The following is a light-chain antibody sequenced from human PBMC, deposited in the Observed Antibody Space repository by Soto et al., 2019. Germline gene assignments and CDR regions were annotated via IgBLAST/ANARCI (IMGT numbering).Light chain of an antibody. J-gene: IGKJ2*01. CDR1: QSISSS. V-gene: IGKV1-39*01. CDR3: QQSYSTPPET. CDR2: TAS. Sequence: DIQMTQSPSSLSASVGDRVTITCRASQSISSSLNWYQQKPGKAPKLLIYTASSLQSGVPSRFSGSGSGTAFTLTISSLHPADFATYYYQQSYSTPPETFGQGTKLEIK.